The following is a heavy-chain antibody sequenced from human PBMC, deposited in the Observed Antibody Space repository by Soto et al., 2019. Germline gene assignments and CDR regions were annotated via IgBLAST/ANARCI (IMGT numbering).Heavy chain of an antibody. D-gene: IGHD1-1*01. V-gene: IGHV3-23*01. Sequence: EVQLLGSGGGLVQPGGSLRLSCAASGFSISTYGVTWVRQAPGKGLEWVSGVSGGDGGTHYADSVKGRFSISRDYSKNTVYLLMNSLRVDDTAVYYCVRWNGFGDYWGQGTLVTVSS. CDR2: VSGGDGGT. CDR3: VRWNGFGDY. J-gene: IGHJ4*02. CDR1: GFSISTYG.